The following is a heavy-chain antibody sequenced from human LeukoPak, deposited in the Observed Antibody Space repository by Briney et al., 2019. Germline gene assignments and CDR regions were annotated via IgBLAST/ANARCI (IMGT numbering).Heavy chain of an antibody. Sequence: GGSLRLSCAASGFTFSSYGMSWVREAPGKGLEWVSSISGSGGSTYYADSVKGRFTISRDNSRNTLSLQMHSLRADDTAVYYCAKDRPYISSWYGCSTPWGQGTLVTVSS. CDR3: AKDRPYISSWYGCSTP. V-gene: IGHV3-23*01. CDR2: ISGSGGST. D-gene: IGHD6-13*01. J-gene: IGHJ5*02. CDR1: GFTFSSYG.